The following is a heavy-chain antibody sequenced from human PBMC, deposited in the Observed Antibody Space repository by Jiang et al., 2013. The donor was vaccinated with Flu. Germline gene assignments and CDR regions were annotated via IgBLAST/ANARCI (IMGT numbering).Heavy chain of an antibody. V-gene: IGHV1-18*01. CDR2: IGTYIGNT. J-gene: IGHJ4*02. CDR3: ATFYDYGERRHYLDY. D-gene: IGHD4-17*01. Sequence: SGAEVKKPGASVKVSCKASGYTFSTRGVTWVRQAPGQGLEWMGWIGTYIGNTNYAQKFQGRVTMTTDTSTRTVYMELRSLTSDDTAVYYCATFYDYGERRHYLDYWGQGTLITVSS. CDR1: GYTFSTRG.